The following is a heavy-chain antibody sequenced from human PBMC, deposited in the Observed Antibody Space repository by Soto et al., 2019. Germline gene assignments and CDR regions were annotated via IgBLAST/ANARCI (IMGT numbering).Heavy chain of an antibody. V-gene: IGHV1-3*01. CDR3: ARDGERFFDWLSSSSGWFDP. Sequence: ASVKVSCKASGYIFTSYAMHWVRQAPGQWLEWMGWINAGNGKTKLSQKFQGRVTITRDTSASTAYMELSSLRSEDTAVYYCARDGERFFDWLSSSSGWFDPWGKGTLVTVSS. D-gene: IGHD3-9*01. J-gene: IGHJ5*02. CDR2: INAGNGKT. CDR1: GYIFTSYA.